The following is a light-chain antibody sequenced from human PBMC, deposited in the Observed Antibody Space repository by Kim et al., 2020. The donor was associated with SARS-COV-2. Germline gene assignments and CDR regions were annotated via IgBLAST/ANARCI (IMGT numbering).Light chain of an antibody. CDR1: QSLTSGY. J-gene: IGKJ2*01. Sequence: SLAPGERATLSCRASQSLTSGYLAWYQQKPGQAPRLLIYGASNRATGIPDRFSGSGSGTDFTLTISRLEPEDFAVYYCQQYVSSPTFGQGTKLEI. V-gene: IGKV3-20*01. CDR2: GAS. CDR3: QQYVSSPT.